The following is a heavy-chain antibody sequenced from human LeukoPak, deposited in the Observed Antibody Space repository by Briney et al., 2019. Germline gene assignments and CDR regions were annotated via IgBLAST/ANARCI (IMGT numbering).Heavy chain of an antibody. V-gene: IGHV3-23*01. CDR1: GFTFSSYA. CDR2: ISGSGGST. Sequence: LTGGSLRLSCAASGFTFSSYAMSWVRQAPGKGLEWVSAISGSGGSTYYADSVMGRFTISRDNSKNTLYLQMNSLRAEGTAVYYCAKGAADYYDSSGYYGIDYWGQGTLVTVSS. CDR3: AKGAADYYDSSGYYGIDY. J-gene: IGHJ4*02. D-gene: IGHD3-22*01.